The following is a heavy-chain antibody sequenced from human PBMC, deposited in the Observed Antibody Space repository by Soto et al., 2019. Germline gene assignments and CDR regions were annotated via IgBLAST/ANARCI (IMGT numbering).Heavy chain of an antibody. CDR2: IYEGGNT. Sequence: QLQLQESGSGLVKPSQTLSLTCAVSGGSIISGGYSWSWIRQPPGKGLQWIGHIYEGGNTYYTPSLESRVAISTDKPKNQFSLRLSSVTAADTAVYYCVRRSPEDAFDIWGQGTMVTVSP. V-gene: IGHV4-30-2*01. J-gene: IGHJ3*02. CDR3: VRRSPEDAFDI. CDR1: GGSIISGGYS.